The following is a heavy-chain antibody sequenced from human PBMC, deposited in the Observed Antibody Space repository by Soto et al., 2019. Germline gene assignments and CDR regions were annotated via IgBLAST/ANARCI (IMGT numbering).Heavy chain of an antibody. J-gene: IGHJ4*02. D-gene: IGHD6-19*01. CDR3: ARQGLRSYGSDWYGYFDY. V-gene: IGHV4-59*08. CDR2: IYYTGIT. Sequence: SETLSLTCSVSGGSISSYYWSWIRQPPGKGLEWIGYIYYTGITNYNPSLKSRVSISVDTSRDQFSLKLSSVTAADTAVYFCARQGLRSYGSDWYGYFDYWGRGTLVTVSS. CDR1: GGSISSYY.